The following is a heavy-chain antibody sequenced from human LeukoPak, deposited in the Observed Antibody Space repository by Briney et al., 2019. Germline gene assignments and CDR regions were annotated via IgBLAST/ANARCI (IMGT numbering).Heavy chain of an antibody. CDR3: AREGAYYYDSSGYYHNVYFDY. Sequence: GSLRLSCAASGFTFRSYSMNWVRQPPGKGPEWIGEINHSGSTNHNPSLKSRVTISVDTSKNQFSLKLSSVTAADTAVYYCAREGAYYYDSSGYYHNVYFDYWGQGTLVTVSS. CDR2: INHSGST. V-gene: IGHV4-34*01. D-gene: IGHD3-22*01. CDR1: GFTFRSYS. J-gene: IGHJ4*02.